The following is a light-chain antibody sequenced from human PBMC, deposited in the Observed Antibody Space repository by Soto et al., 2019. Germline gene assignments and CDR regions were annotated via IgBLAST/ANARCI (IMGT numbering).Light chain of an antibody. CDR1: QSLLHSNGYNH. V-gene: IGKV2-28*01. Sequence: DIVMTQSPLSLPVTPGEPASISCRSSQSLLHSNGYNHLDWYLQKPGQSPQLLNYLGSNRSAGVPDRFCSSGSGTDFTMKISRVEAEDDGVYYYMQDIQTQYTFGQGTKLEIK. J-gene: IGKJ2*01. CDR2: LGS. CDR3: MQDIQTQYT.